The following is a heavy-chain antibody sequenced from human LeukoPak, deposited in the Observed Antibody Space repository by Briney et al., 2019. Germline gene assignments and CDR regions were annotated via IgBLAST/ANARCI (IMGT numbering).Heavy chain of an antibody. J-gene: IGHJ5*02. V-gene: IGHV4-39*01. D-gene: IGHD2-15*01. CDR1: GGSISTSSYY. Sequence: SETLSLTCTVSGGSISTSSYYWAWIRQPPGKGLEWIGSIYYSGNTYYNSSLESRVTISVDTSDKHFSLELTSVTAADTAVYYCARPRSLAAPSSWFDPWGQGTLVIVSP. CDR3: ARPRSLAAPSSWFDP. CDR2: IYYSGNT.